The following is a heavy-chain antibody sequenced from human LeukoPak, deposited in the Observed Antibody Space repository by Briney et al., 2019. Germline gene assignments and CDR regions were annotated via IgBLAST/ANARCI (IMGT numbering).Heavy chain of an antibody. Sequence: PGRSLRLSCAASGFTFADYAMHWVRQAPGKGLEWVSGISWNSGIIGYADSVKGRFTISRDNAKNSLYLQMNSLRAEDTPVHYCAKERLLEWLLSPLEDWGQGTLVTVSS. CDR3: AKERLLEWLLSPLED. CDR2: ISWNSGII. J-gene: IGHJ4*02. CDR1: GFTFADYA. V-gene: IGHV3-9*01. D-gene: IGHD3-3*01.